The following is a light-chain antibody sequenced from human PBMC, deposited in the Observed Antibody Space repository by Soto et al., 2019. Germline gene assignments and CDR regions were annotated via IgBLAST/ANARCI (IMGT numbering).Light chain of an antibody. CDR1: QGISRW. J-gene: IGKJ4*01. CDR2: AAS. Sequence: DIQMTQSPSTLYASVGDRVTITCRASQGISRWLAWYQQKPGKAPNLLIYAASSLQSGVPSRFSGSGSGTDFTLTISRLEPEDFAVYYCQQYGSSPPLSFGGGTKVDIK. CDR3: QQYGSSPPLS. V-gene: IGKV1D-16*01.